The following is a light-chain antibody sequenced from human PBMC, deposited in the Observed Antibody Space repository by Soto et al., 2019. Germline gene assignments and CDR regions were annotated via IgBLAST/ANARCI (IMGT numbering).Light chain of an antibody. Sequence: QSALTQPRSVSGSPGQSVTISCTGTSSDVGGYNYVSCYQQHPGKAPKLMIYDVSKRPSGVPDRFSGSKSGNTASLTISGLQAEDEADYYCCSFSGSPYVFGTGTKLTVL. CDR3: CSFSGSPYV. CDR2: DVS. J-gene: IGLJ1*01. V-gene: IGLV2-11*01. CDR1: SSDVGGYNY.